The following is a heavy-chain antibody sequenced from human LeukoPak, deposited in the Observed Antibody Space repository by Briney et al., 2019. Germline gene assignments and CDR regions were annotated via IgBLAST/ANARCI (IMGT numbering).Heavy chain of an antibody. CDR3: ARSSGWFLDY. D-gene: IGHD6-19*01. Sequence: QPGGPLLLSCAASGFTFSSYSMNWVRQAPGKGLEWLSYISTGSSTIYYADSVKGRFTISRDNAKNSLYLQMNSLRDDDTAVYYCARSSGWFLDYWGQGTLVTVSS. V-gene: IGHV3-48*02. CDR2: ISTGSSTI. J-gene: IGHJ4*02. CDR1: GFTFSSYS.